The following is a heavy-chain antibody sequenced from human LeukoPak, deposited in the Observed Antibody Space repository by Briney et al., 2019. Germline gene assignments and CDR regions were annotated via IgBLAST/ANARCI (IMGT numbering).Heavy chain of an antibody. Sequence: PSETLSLTCTVSGGSISSYYWSWIRQPPGKGLEWIGYIYYSGSTNYNPSLKSRVTISVDTSENQFSLKLSSVTAADTAVYYCARFLYGDPYYFDYWGQGTLVTVSS. V-gene: IGHV4-59*01. J-gene: IGHJ4*02. D-gene: IGHD4-17*01. CDR1: GGSISSYY. CDR2: IYYSGST. CDR3: ARFLYGDPYYFDY.